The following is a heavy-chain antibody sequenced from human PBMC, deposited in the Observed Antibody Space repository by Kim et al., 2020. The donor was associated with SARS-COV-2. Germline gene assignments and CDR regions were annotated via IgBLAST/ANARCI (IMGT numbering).Heavy chain of an antibody. J-gene: IGHJ6*04. CDR2: IIPIFGTA. D-gene: IGHD2-2*01. V-gene: IGHV1-69*13. CDR3: ARDRGGGGYCSSTSCLGRYGMDV. CDR1: GGTFSSYA. Sequence: SVKVSCKASGGTFSSYAISWVRQAPGQGLEWMGGIIPIFGTANYAQKFQGRVTITADASTSTAYMELSSLRSEDTAVYYCARDRGGGGYCSSTSCLGRYGMDVWGEGTPVTVSS.